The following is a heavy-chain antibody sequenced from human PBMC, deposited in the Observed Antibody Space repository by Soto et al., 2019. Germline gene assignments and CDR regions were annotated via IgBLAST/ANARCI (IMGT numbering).Heavy chain of an antibody. CDR3: ASTSYYDSSGRFDY. Sequence: PSETLSLTCTVSGGSISSGGYYWSWIRQHPGKGLEWVGYIYYSGSTYYNPSLKSRVTISVDTSKNQFSLKLSSVTAADTAVYYCASTSYYDSSGRFDYWGQGTLVTVSS. CDR2: IYYSGST. V-gene: IGHV4-31*03. CDR1: GGSISSGGYY. D-gene: IGHD3-22*01. J-gene: IGHJ4*02.